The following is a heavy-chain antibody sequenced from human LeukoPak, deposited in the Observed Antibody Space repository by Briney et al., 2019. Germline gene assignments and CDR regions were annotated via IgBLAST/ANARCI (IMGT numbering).Heavy chain of an antibody. Sequence: GGSLRLSCTASGFTFGDYVMSWVRQAPGKGLEWVGFIKSNIYGGSTEYAASLKGRFTIPRDESKSIAYLQMNSLKTEDTAVYYCASYSRGWSRHFDYWGQGTLVIVSS. CDR1: GFTFGDYV. CDR3: ASYSRGWSRHFDY. CDR2: IKSNIYGGST. V-gene: IGHV3-49*04. J-gene: IGHJ4*02. D-gene: IGHD6-19*01.